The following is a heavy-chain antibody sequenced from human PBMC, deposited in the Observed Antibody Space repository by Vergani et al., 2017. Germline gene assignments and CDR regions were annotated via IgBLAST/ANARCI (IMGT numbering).Heavy chain of an antibody. CDR1: GGSISSYY. V-gene: IGHV4-4*08. D-gene: IGHD3-22*01. J-gene: IGHJ4*02. CDR2: IYTSGST. Sequence: QVQLQESGPGLVKPSETLSLTCTVSGGSISSYYWSWIRQPPGKGLEWIGRIYTSGSTNYNPSLKSRVTISVDTSKNQFSLKLSSVTAADTAVYYCARRNYYDSSGYYYFDYWGQGTLVTVSS. CDR3: ARRNYYDSSGYYYFDY.